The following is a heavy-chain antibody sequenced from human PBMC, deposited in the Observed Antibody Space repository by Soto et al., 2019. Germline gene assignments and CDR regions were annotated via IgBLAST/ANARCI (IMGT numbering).Heavy chain of an antibody. V-gene: IGHV4-31*02. CDR2: NYYSGIT. CDR3: ARGSSIAGLYYGMDV. Sequence: WTWLRQHPGTGLEWVGYNYYSGITYYNPSLKSRVTISLDTSKNQFSLTLSSVTAADTAVYYCARGSSIAGLYYGMDVWGQGTTVTVSS. J-gene: IGHJ6*02. D-gene: IGHD6-6*01.